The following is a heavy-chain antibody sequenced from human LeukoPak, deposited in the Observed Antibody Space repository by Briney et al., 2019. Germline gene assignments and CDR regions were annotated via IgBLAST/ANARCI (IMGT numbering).Heavy chain of an antibody. V-gene: IGHV1-2*04. CDR2: INTNSGGT. CDR1: GYTFTGYY. CDR3: ARSRAANAFDI. J-gene: IGHJ3*02. Sequence: GASVKASCKASGYTFTGYYMHWVRQAPGQGLEWMGWINTNSGGTNYAQKFQGWATMTRDTSISTAYMELSRLRSDDTAVYYCARSRAANAFDIWGQGTMVTVSS. D-gene: IGHD2-15*01.